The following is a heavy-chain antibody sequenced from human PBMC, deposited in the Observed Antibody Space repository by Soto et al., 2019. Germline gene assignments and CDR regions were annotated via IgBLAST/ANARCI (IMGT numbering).Heavy chain of an antibody. CDR2: IYYSGST. CDR1: GGSVSSGSYY. CDR3: ARAITMIVVVTPSWFDP. V-gene: IGHV4-61*01. D-gene: IGHD3-22*01. J-gene: IGHJ5*02. Sequence: QVQLQESGPGLVKPSETLSLTCTVSGGSVSSGSYYWSWIRQPPGKGLEWIGYIYYSGSTYYNPSLKSRVTISVDTSKNQFSLKLSSVTAADTAVYYCARAITMIVVVTPSWFDPWGQGTLVTVSS.